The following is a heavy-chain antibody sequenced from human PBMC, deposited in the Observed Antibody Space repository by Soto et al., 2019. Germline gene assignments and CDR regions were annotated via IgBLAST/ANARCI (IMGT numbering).Heavy chain of an antibody. CDR2: IHYGAST. V-gene: IGHV4-31*03. CDR3: ARDNRGTFDY. Sequence: SETLSLTCTVSGGSINNGNYYWSWIRQLPGKGLEWIGYIHYGASTYYNPSLKSRFTISRDNAKNSLSLQMNSLRAEDTAVYFCARDNRGTFDYWGQGALVTVSS. D-gene: IGHD7-27*01. J-gene: IGHJ4*02. CDR1: GGSINNGNYY.